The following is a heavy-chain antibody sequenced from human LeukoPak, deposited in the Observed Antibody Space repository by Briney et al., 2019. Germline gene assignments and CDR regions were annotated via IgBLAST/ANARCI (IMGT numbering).Heavy chain of an antibody. J-gene: IGHJ4*02. Sequence: SVTVSCKASGGFLSSYALRGVRLAPGQGLARMGGIIPIFGTANYAQKFQGRITITTDESTSTAYMELSSLRSEDSAVYYCARDRYSGSYFAYWGQGTLVPVSS. CDR3: ARDRYSGSYFAY. D-gene: IGHD1-26*01. CDR1: GGFLSSYA. V-gene: IGHV1-69*05. CDR2: IIPIFGTA.